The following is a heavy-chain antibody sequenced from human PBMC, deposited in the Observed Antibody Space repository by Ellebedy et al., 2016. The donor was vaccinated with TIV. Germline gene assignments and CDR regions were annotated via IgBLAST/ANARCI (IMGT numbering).Heavy chain of an antibody. CDR2: IWYDGSNK. J-gene: IGHJ6*03. CDR1: GFTFSSYG. V-gene: IGHV3-33*01. D-gene: IGHD3-10*01. Sequence: GESLKISCAASGFTFSSYGMHWVRQAPGKGLEWVAVIWYDGSNKYYADSVKGRFTISRDNSKNTLYLQMNSLRAEDTAVYYCTRRVRGVINYYYYYMDVWGKGTTATVSS. CDR3: TRRVRGVINYYYYYMDV.